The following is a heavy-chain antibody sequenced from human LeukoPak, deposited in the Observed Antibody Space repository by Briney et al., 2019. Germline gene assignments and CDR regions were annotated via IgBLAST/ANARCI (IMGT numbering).Heavy chain of an antibody. CDR3: ARPRSSGWYELDY. V-gene: IGHV1-18*01. Sequence: SVKVSCKASGYTFISYGIHWVRQAPGQGLEWMGWISAYNGHTNYEQKFQGRVTMTTDTSTSTAYMELRSLRSDDTAVYYCARPRSSGWYELDYWGQGTLVTVSS. D-gene: IGHD6-19*01. CDR1: GYTFISYG. CDR2: ISAYNGHT. J-gene: IGHJ4*02.